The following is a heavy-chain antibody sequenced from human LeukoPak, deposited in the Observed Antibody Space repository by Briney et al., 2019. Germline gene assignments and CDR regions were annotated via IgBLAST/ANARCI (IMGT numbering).Heavy chain of an antibody. J-gene: IGHJ6*03. CDR3: ARDLNYYYYYMDV. CDR2: ISSSSYI. Sequence: GGSLRLSCAASGFTFSSYSMNWVRQAPGKGLEWVSSISSSSYIYYADSVKGRFTISRDNAKNSLYLQMNSLRAEDTAVYYCARDLNYYYYYMDVWGKGTTVTVSS. V-gene: IGHV3-21*01. CDR1: GFTFSSYS.